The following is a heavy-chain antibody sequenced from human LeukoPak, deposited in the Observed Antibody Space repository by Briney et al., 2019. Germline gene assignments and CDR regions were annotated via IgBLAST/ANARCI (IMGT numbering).Heavy chain of an antibody. V-gene: IGHV3-30*03. D-gene: IGHD6-19*01. CDR3: ARERAVAGTSLGY. Sequence: GGSLRLSCAASGFTFSSYGMHWVRQAPDKGLECVAVIPCAGSNKYYANSVKGRVTISRDNSKNTLYLQMNSLRAEDTAVYYCARERAVAGTSLGYWGQGTLVTVSS. CDR1: GFTFSSYG. CDR2: IPCAGSNK. J-gene: IGHJ4*02.